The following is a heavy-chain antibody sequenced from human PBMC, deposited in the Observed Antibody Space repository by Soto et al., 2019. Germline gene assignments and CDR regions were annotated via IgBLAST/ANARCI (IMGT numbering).Heavy chain of an antibody. CDR3: AKHDYGEKRGEY. Sequence: EVQLLESGGGLGQPGGSLRLSCAASGFTFSNYAMSWVRQAPGKGLEWASAISDSGGSTYYADSVKGRFTISRDNSKNTQYLQMISPRAEDTAVYYCAKHDYGEKRGEYWGQGTLVTVSS. CDR1: GFTFSNYA. D-gene: IGHD4-17*01. J-gene: IGHJ4*02. CDR2: ISDSGGST. V-gene: IGHV3-23*01.